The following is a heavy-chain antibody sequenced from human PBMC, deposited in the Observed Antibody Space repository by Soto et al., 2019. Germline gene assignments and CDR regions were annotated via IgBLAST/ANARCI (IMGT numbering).Heavy chain of an antibody. J-gene: IGHJ6*02. V-gene: IGHV3-30-3*01. CDR3: ARDRRITIFGVVIPTYYYYGMDV. CDR1: GFTFSSYA. CDR2: ISYDGSNK. Sequence: QVQLVESGGGVVQPGRSLRLSCAASGFTFSSYAMHWVRQAPGKGLEWVAVISYDGSNKYYADSVKGRFTISRDNSKNKLYLQMNSLRAEDTAVYYCARDRRITIFGVVIPTYYYYGMDVWGQGTTFTVSS. D-gene: IGHD3-3*01.